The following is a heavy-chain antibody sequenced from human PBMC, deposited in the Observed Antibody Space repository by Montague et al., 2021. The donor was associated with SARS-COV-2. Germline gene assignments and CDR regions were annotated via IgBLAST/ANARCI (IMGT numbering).Heavy chain of an antibody. J-gene: IGHJ6*02. V-gene: IGHV5-51*03. D-gene: IGHD4-17*01. CDR3: ARSGPHDYADYYYYGMDA. CDR1: GYSFTSYW. Sequence: QSGAEVKKSGESLKISCKGSGYSFTSYWIGWVRQMPGKGLEWMGIIYPGDSDTRYSPSFQGQVTISADKSISTAYLQWSSLKASDTAMYYCARSGPHDYADYYYYGMDAWGQGTTVTVSS. CDR2: IYPGDSDT.